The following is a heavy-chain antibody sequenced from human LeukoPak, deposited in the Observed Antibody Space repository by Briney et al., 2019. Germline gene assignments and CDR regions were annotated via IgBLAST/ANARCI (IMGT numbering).Heavy chain of an antibody. V-gene: IGHV1-2*02. D-gene: IGHD6-6*01. CDR3: ARARVRAARPEDY. J-gene: IGHJ4*02. CDR2: INPNSGGT. CDR1: GYTFTGYY. Sequence: ASVKVSCEASGYTFTGYYMHWVRQAPGQGLEWMGWINPNSGGTNYAQKFQGRVTMTRDTSISTAYMELSRLRSDDTAVYYCARARVRAARPEDYWGQGTLVTVSS.